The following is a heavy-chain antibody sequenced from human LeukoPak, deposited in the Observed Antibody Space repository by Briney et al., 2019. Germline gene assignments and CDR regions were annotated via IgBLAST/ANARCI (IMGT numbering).Heavy chain of an antibody. CDR3: ARDSFGYGDYEVYYYYGMDV. D-gene: IGHD4-17*01. V-gene: IGHV3-7*01. CDR1: GFTFSSYW. CDR2: IKQDGSEK. Sequence: GGSLRLSCAASGFTFSSYWMSWVRQAPGKGLEWVANIKQDGSEKYYVDSVKGRFTISRDNAKNSLYLQMNSLRAEDTAVYYCARDSFGYGDYEVYYYYGMDVWGQGTTVTVSS. J-gene: IGHJ6*02.